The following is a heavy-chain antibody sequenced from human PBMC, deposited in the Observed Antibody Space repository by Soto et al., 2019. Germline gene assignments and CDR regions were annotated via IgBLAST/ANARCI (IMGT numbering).Heavy chain of an antibody. J-gene: IGHJ4*02. CDR3: ARDGYNGFDY. D-gene: IGHD5-12*01. V-gene: IGHV4-59*01. Sequence: PSETLSLTCTVSGGSISSYYWSWIRQPPGKGLEWIGYIYYSGSTNYNPSLKSRVTISVDTSKNQFSLKLSSVTAADTAVYYCARDGYNGFDYWGQGTLVTVSS. CDR1: GGSISSYY. CDR2: IYYSGST.